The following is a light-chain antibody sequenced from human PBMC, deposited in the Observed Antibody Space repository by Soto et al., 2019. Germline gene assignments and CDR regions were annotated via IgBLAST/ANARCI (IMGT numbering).Light chain of an antibody. J-gene: IGKJ1*01. CDR2: DAS. CDR1: QSISSW. V-gene: IGKV1-5*01. CDR3: QQYNSIWT. Sequence: IQMTQSPSTLSASVGDRVTITCRASQSISSWLAWYQQKPGKAPRLLIYDASYLERGVPSRFSGSGSGTEFTLTISDLQPDDLATYYCQQYNSIWTFGQGTKVEI.